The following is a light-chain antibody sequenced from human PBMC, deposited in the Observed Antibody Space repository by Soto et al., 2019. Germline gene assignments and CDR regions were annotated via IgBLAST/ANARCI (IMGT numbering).Light chain of an antibody. Sequence: EIVMTQSPATLSVSPGERATLSCRASQSVSSNLAWYQQKPGQAPRLLIYGASTRATGIPARFSGSGSGTEFTLTISRLQSEDFAVYYCQHYNNGWTFGQGTKVEIK. CDR3: QHYNNGWT. CDR2: GAS. V-gene: IGKV3-15*01. J-gene: IGKJ1*01. CDR1: QSVSSN.